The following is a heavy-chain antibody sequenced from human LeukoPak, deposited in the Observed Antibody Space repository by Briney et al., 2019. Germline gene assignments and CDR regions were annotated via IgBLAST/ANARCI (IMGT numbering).Heavy chain of an antibody. CDR2: INGDGSRK. CDR1: GFTFTTYW. J-gene: IGHJ3*02. CDR3: ARGDKYGGNSVTSDI. V-gene: IGHV3-7*01. Sequence: GGSLRLSCAASGFTFTTYWMTWVRQAPGKGLEWVANINGDGSRKNYLDSVKGRFTISRDNAKNSVYLQMNSLRAEDTAVYYCARGDKYGGNSVTSDIWGQGTMVTVSS. D-gene: IGHD4-23*01.